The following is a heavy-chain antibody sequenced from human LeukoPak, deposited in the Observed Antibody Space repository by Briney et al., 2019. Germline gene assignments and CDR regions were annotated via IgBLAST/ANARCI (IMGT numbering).Heavy chain of an antibody. Sequence: GGSLRLSCAASGFTFSRSWMSWVRQAPGKGLEWVANIKEDGGEKNYVDSVKGRFTISRDNAMNSLYLQMSSLRAEDTAVYYCARDRHDYVWGSYSGCWGQGTLVTVSS. D-gene: IGHD3-16*01. V-gene: IGHV3-7*01. CDR2: IKEDGGEK. CDR1: GFTFSRSW. CDR3: ARDRHDYVWGSYSGC. J-gene: IGHJ4*02.